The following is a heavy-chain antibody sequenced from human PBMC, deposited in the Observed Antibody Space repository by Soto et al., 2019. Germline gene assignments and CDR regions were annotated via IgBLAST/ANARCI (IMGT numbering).Heavy chain of an antibody. V-gene: IGHV3-74*01. CDR2: VKSDGSSI. CDR3: VREDDESSGSPDYYGMDV. Sequence: GGSLRLSCAASGFILSNYRMHWVRQAPGKGLVWVSRVKSDGSSIDYADSVKGRFTISRDNAKNTLYLQMNSLRAEDTAVYYCVREDDESSGSPDYYGMDVWGQGTTVTVS. D-gene: IGHD3-22*01. J-gene: IGHJ6*02. CDR1: GFILSNYR.